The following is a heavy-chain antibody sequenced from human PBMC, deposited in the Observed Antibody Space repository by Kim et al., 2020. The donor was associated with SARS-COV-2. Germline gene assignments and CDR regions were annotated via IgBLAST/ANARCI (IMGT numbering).Heavy chain of an antibody. CDR2: IYHSGST. CDR1: GGSISSSNW. J-gene: IGHJ4*02. V-gene: IGHV4-4*02. D-gene: IGHD6-13*01. CDR3: ARLVWQQLVHDDY. Sequence: SETLSLTCAVSGGSISSSNWWSWVRQLPGKGLEWIGEIYHSGSTNYNPSLKIRVTISVDKSKNQFSLKLGSVTAADTAVYYCARLVWQQLVHDDYWGQGTLVTVSS.